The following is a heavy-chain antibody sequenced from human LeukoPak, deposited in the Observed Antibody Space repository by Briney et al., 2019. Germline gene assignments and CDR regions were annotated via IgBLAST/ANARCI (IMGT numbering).Heavy chain of an antibody. CDR3: ARTYYYDSSGYYPLDY. Sequence: RGESLKISCKGSGYSFTSYWIGWVRQMPGKGLEWMGIIYPGDSDTRYSPSFQGQVTISGDKSISTAYLQWSSLKASDTAMYYCARTYYYDSSGYYPLDYWGQGTLVTVSS. CDR2: IYPGDSDT. V-gene: IGHV5-51*01. D-gene: IGHD3-22*01. CDR1: GYSFTSYW. J-gene: IGHJ4*02.